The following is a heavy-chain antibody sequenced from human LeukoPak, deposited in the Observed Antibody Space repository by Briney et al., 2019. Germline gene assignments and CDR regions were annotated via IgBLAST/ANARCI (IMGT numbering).Heavy chain of an antibody. Sequence: ASVKVSCKASGYMFTSYGISWVRQAPGQGLEWMRWISAYNGNTNYAQSLQGRVTMTTDTSTSTAYMELRSLRSDDTAVYYCAKLSGSSAYSAVDYWGQGTLVTVSS. CDR3: AKLSGSSAYSAVDY. CDR2: ISAYNGNT. CDR1: GYMFTSYG. J-gene: IGHJ4*02. D-gene: IGHD3-22*01. V-gene: IGHV1-18*01.